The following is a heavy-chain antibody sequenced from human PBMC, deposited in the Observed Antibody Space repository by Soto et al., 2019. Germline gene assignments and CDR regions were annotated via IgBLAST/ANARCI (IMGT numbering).Heavy chain of an antibody. D-gene: IGHD5-12*01. CDR3: ARLGASGSTMGYYYYGMDV. Sequence: VESLKISCKGCGYSFTSYWMGWVRQMPGKGLEWMGIIYPGDSDTRYSPSFQGQVTISADKSISTAYLQWSSLKASDTAMYYCARLGASGSTMGYYYYGMDVWGQGTTVTVSS. CDR1: GYSFTSYW. CDR2: IYPGDSDT. J-gene: IGHJ6*02. V-gene: IGHV5-51*01.